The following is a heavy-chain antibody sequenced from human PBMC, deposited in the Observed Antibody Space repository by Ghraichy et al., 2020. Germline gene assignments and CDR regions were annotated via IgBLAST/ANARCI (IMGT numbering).Heavy chain of an antibody. CDR2: ISAYNGNT. J-gene: IGHJ5*02. V-gene: IGHV1-18*01. Sequence: ASVKVSCKASGYTFTSYGISWVRQAPGQGLEWMGWISAYNGNTNYAQKLQGRVTMTTDTSTSTAYMELRNLRSDDTAVYYCARDPAGGATGWFDPWGQGTLVTVSS. D-gene: IGHD1-26*01. CDR3: ARDPAGGATGWFDP. CDR1: GYTFTSYG.